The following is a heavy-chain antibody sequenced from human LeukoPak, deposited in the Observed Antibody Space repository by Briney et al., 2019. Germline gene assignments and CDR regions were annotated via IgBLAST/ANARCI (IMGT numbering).Heavy chain of an antibody. CDR1: GYTFTSYG. CDR2: IRAYNGNT. Sequence: ASVKVSCKASGYTFTSYGISWVRQAPGQGLEWMGWIRAYNGNTNYAQKLQGRVTMTTDTSTSTAYMELRSLRSDDTAVYYCARDLGDSSSWYEDYFDYWGQGTLVTVSS. J-gene: IGHJ4*02. V-gene: IGHV1-18*01. D-gene: IGHD6-13*01. CDR3: ARDLGDSSSWYEDYFDY.